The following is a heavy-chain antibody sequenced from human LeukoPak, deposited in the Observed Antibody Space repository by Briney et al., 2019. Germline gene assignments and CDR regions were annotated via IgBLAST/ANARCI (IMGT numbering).Heavy chain of an antibody. CDR1: GYTFTDYY. V-gene: IGHV1-46*01. J-gene: IGHJ3*02. CDR3: ARDSHWYSSSWSGGDAFDI. Sequence: ASVKVSCKASGYTFTDYYMHWVRQAPGQGLEWMGIINPSGGSTSYAQKFQGRVTMTRDMSTSTVYMELSSLRSEDTAVYYCARDSHWYSSSWSGGDAFDIWGQGTMVTVSS. D-gene: IGHD6-13*01. CDR2: INPSGGST.